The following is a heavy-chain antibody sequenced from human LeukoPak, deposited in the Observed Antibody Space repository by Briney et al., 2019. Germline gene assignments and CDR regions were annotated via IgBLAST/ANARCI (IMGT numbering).Heavy chain of an antibody. D-gene: IGHD3-3*01. CDR2: IYYSGST. J-gene: IGHJ4*02. Sequence: PSETLSLTCTVSGGSISSSSYYWGWIRQPPGKGLEWIGSIYYSGSTYYNPSLKRRVTISVDTSKNQFSLKLNSVTAADTAVYYCARQGIPYDFWSGYYSHWGQGTLVTVSS. V-gene: IGHV4-39*01. CDR1: GGSISSSSYY. CDR3: ARQGIPYDFWSGYYSH.